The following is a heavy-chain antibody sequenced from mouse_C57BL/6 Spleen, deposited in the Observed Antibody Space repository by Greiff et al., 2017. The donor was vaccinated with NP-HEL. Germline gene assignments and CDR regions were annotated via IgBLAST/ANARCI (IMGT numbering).Heavy chain of an antibody. CDR1: GYTFTSYW. D-gene: IGHD1-1*01. CDR2: IDPSDSYT. Sequence: QVQLKESGAELVKPGASVKLSCKASGYTFTSYWMQWVKQRPGQGLEWIGEIDPSDSYTNYNQKFKGKATLTVDTSSSTAYMQRSSLTSEDSAVYYCARGATVVATDAMDYWGQGTSVTVSS. CDR3: ARGATVVATDAMDY. J-gene: IGHJ4*01. V-gene: IGHV1-50*01.